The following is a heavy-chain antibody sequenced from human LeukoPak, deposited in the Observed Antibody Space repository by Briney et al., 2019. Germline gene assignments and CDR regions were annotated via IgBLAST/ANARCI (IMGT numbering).Heavy chain of an antibody. Sequence: GRSLRLSCAASGFTFSSYGMHWVRQAPGKGLEWVAVISYDGSNKYYADSVKGRFTISRDNSKNTLYLQMNSLRAEDTAVYYCASAPPTDRGVVITTYYYYYGMDVWGQGTTVTVSS. J-gene: IGHJ6*02. CDR3: ASAPPTDRGVVITTYYYYYGMDV. CDR2: ISYDGSNK. D-gene: IGHD3-3*01. CDR1: GFTFSSYG. V-gene: IGHV3-30*03.